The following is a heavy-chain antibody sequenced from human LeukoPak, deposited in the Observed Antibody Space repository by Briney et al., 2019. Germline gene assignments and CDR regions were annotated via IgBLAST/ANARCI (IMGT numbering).Heavy chain of an antibody. J-gene: IGHJ4*02. Sequence: PGGSLRLSCAASGFTFSSYWMHWVRQAPGKGLVWVSRINSDGSSTSYADSVKGRFTISRDNAKNTLYLQMNSLRAEDTAVYYCARAQDYYDSSGYYDFWGQGTLVTVSS. D-gene: IGHD3-22*01. V-gene: IGHV3-74*01. CDR2: INSDGSST. CDR1: GFTFSSYW. CDR3: ARAQDYYDSSGYYDF.